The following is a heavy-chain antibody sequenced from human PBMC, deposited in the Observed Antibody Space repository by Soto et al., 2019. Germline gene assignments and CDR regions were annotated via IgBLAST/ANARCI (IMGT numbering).Heavy chain of an antibody. D-gene: IGHD2-2*01. CDR3: ARDVSGPGATYVMDV. CDR2: INPGGGRT. CDR1: GYIFSSHC. V-gene: IGHV1-46*01. J-gene: IGHJ6*02. Sequence: ASVKVSCKASGYIFSSHCIYWVRQAPGQVLQWMGIINPGGGRTAYAQKFQGRVTLTRDMSTSTVYMELTSLTYDDTAVYYCARDVSGPGATYVMDVWGQGTTVNVSS.